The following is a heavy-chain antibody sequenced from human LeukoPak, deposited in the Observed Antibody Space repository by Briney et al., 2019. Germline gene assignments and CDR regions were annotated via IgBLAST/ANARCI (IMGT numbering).Heavy chain of an antibody. V-gene: IGHV1-2*06. CDR3: ARGGVRDYYGDSDAFDI. J-gene: IGHJ3*02. Sequence: ASVKVSCKASGYTFTGYYMHWVRQAPGQGLEWMGRINPNSGGTNYAQKFQGRVTMTRDTTISTAYMELSRLRSDDTAVYYCARGGVRDYYGDSDAFDIWGQGTMVTVSS. CDR2: INPNSGGT. CDR1: GYTFTGYY. D-gene: IGHD4-17*01.